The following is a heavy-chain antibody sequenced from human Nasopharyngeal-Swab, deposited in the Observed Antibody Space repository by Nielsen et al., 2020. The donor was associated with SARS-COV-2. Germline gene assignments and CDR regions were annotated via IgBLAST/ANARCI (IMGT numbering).Heavy chain of an antibody. J-gene: IGHJ4*02. Sequence: GVLKISCAASGFTFSTYWMSWVRQAPGKGLEWVANIKQDGSEIYYVDSLKGRFTISRDNAKNSLYLQMNSLRAEDTAVYYCARLKYDFWNGPPEDYWGQGTLVTVSS. CDR2: IKQDGSEI. V-gene: IGHV3-7*01. CDR1: GFTFSTYW. D-gene: IGHD3-3*01. CDR3: ARLKYDFWNGPPEDY.